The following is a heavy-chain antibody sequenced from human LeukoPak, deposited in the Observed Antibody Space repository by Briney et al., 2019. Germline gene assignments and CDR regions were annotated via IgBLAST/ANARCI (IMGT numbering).Heavy chain of an antibody. CDR3: ARIVPAAIPDNWFDP. D-gene: IGHD2-2*02. CDR1: GGSISSYY. CDR2: IYYSGST. Sequence: PSETLSLTCTVSGGSISSYYWSWIRQPPGKGLEWIGYIYYSGSTNYNPSLKSRVTISVDTSKNQFSLKLSSVTAADTAVYYCARIVPAAIPDNWFDPWGQGTLVTVFS. V-gene: IGHV4-59*01. J-gene: IGHJ5*02.